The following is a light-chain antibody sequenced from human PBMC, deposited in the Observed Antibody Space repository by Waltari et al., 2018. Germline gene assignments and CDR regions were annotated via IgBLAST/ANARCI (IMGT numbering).Light chain of an antibody. CDR1: QSVSSY. J-gene: IGKJ4*01. Sequence: EIVLTQSPATLSLFPGERATLSCRASQSVSSYLAWYQQKPGKAPRLGIYGSFSRATGITARFSGSGSGTDFTLTISSLEPEEFAVYYCQQRSNWPLTFGGGTRVEIK. V-gene: IGKV3-11*01. CDR2: GSF. CDR3: QQRSNWPLT.